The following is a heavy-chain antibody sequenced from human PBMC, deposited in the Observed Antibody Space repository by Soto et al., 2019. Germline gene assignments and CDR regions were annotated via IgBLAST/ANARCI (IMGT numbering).Heavy chain of an antibody. CDR2: ISAYNGNT. CDR1: GYTFTSYG. D-gene: IGHD3-9*01. Sequence: ASVKVSCKASGYTFTSYGISWVRQAPGQGLEWMGWISAYNGNTNYAQKLQGRVTMTTDTSTSTAYMELRSLRSDDTAVYYCARDHPPEPYDILTGYYTLPSYSLDYWGQGTLVTVSS. V-gene: IGHV1-18*01. J-gene: IGHJ4*02. CDR3: ARDHPPEPYDILTGYYTLPSYSLDY.